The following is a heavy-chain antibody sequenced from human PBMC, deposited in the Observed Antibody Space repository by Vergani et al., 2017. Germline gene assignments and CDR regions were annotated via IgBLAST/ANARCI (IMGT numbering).Heavy chain of an antibody. V-gene: IGHV3-48*04. J-gene: IGHJ4*02. D-gene: IGHD3-10*02. CDR2: ISSSSSTI. Sequence: EVQLVESGGGLVQPGGSLRLSCAASGFTFSSYSMNWVRQAPGKGLEWVSYISSSSSTIYYADSVKGRFTISRDNAKNSLYLQMNSLRAEDTAVYYCASVRGFLDYWGQGTLVTVSS. CDR1: GFTFSSYS. CDR3: ASVRGFLDY.